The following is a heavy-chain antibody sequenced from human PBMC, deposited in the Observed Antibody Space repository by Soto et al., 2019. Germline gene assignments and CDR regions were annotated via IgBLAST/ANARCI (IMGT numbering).Heavy chain of an antibody. J-gene: IGHJ4*02. V-gene: IGHV1-2*02. CDR2: INPDTGGT. D-gene: IGHD2-15*01. CDR3: VRGWSSTAAGFDS. Sequence: QVQLVQSGAEVRMPGASVKVSCKASGYSFTAYYIHWVRQAPGQGLEWMGWINPDTGGTNYAQKFQGRVTMTRDTSISTAYMELNSLRSVDTAVYYCVRGWSSTAAGFDSWGQGTLVTVSS. CDR1: GYSFTAYY.